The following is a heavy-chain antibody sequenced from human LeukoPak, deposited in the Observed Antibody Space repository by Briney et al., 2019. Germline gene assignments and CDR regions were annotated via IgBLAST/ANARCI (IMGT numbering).Heavy chain of an antibody. V-gene: IGHV3-21*01. CDR2: ISSSSSYI. Sequence: PGGSLRLSCAASGFTFSSYSMNWFRQAPGKGLEWVSSISSSSSYIYYADSVKGRFTISRDNAKNSLSLQMNSLRAEDTAVYYCARDYPGSSGWCRGDAFDIWGQGTMVTVSS. D-gene: IGHD6-19*01. J-gene: IGHJ3*02. CDR1: GFTFSSYS. CDR3: ARDYPGSSGWCRGDAFDI.